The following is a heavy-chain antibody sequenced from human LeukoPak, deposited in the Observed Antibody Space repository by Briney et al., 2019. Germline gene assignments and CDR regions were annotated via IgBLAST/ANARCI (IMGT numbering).Heavy chain of an antibody. J-gene: IGHJ6*02. V-gene: IGHV4-34*01. CDR2: INHSGST. CDR3: ARGPVTLPYYYYGMDV. CDR1: GGSFSGYY. Sequence: SETLCLTCAVYGGSFSGYYWSWIRQPPGKGLEWIGEINHSGSTNYNPSLKSRVTISVDTSKNQFSLKLSSVTAADTAVYYCARGPVTLPYYYYGMDVWGQGTTVTVSS. D-gene: IGHD2-21*02.